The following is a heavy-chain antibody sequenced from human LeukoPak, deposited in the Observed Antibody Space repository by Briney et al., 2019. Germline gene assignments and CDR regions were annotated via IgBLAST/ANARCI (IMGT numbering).Heavy chain of an antibody. CDR3: GEKTIIIAACFNP. CDR1: GYTFTGYY. CDR2: INPNSGGT. D-gene: IGHD3-10*01. J-gene: IGHJ5*02. V-gene: IGHV1-2*02. Sequence: ASVKVSCKASGYTFTGYYIFWVRQAPGQGLEWMGWINPNSGGTNYAQKFQGRVTMTRDTSVSTAYMELNRLRSDDTGVYYCGEKTIIIAACFNPGGRETLVTASA.